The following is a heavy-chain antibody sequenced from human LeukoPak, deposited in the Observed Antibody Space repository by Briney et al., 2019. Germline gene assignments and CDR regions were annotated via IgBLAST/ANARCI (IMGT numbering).Heavy chain of an antibody. CDR1: GGSFSGYY. V-gene: IGHV4-34*01. J-gene: IGHJ4*02. D-gene: IGHD3-16*02. CDR3: ARDYVWGSYRYGFDY. Sequence: PSETLSLTCAVYGGSFSGYYWSWIRQPPGKGLEWIGEINHSGSTNYNPSLKSRVTISVDTSKNQFPLKLSSVTAADTAVYYCARDYVWGSYRYGFDYWGQGTLVTVSS. CDR2: INHSGST.